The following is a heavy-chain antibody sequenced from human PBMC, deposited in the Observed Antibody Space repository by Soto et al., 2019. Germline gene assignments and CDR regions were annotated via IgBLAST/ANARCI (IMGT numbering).Heavy chain of an antibody. V-gene: IGHV3-74*01. CDR1: GFTFSSYW. J-gene: IGHJ6*02. CDR2: INSDGSST. Sequence: GGSLRLSCAASGFTFSSYWMHWVRQAPGKGLVWVSRINSDGSSTSYADSVKGRFTISRDNAKNTLYLQMNSLRAEDTAVYYCASPIPACSGGSCYSPYYYGMDVWGQGTTVTVSS. D-gene: IGHD2-15*01. CDR3: ASPIPACSGGSCYSPYYYGMDV.